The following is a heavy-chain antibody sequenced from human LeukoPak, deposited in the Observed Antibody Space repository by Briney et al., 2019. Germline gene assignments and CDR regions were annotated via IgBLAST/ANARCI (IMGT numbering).Heavy chain of an antibody. J-gene: IGHJ3*01. V-gene: IGHV3-64D*06. CDR3: AREGVNSPDDTFDV. CDR1: GFIFSPYA. CDR2: ISSEGKTT. D-gene: IGHD3-3*01. Sequence: GGSLRLSCSASGFIFSPYAMHWVRQVPGKGLEYVSSISSEGKTTYYADSVKGRFTISRDNSKNTLYLQMSSLRPEDTAVYYCAREGVNSPDDTFDVWGQGTMVTVSS.